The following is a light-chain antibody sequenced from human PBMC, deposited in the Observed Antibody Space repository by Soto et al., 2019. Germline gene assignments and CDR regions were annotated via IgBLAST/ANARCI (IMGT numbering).Light chain of an antibody. V-gene: IGKV3-20*01. J-gene: IGKJ2*01. CDR2: VAS. CDR1: QSFTSGY. CDR3: QHYDSLPLT. Sequence: EIVLTQSPGTLSLSPGERATLSCRANQSFTSGYFAWFQQKPGQAPRLLIDVASTRATGIPDRFSGSGSGTNFTLTISGLTPDDFAVYYCQHYDSLPLTFGQGTTL.